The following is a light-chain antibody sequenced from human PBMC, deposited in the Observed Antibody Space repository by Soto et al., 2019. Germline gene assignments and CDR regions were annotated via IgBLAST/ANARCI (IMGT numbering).Light chain of an antibody. Sequence: DIPMTQSPSSLSASVGDRVTITCRASQSIISYLNWYQQKPGKAPKLLIYAASSLQSGVPSRFSGSGSGTDFTLTISSLQPEDCATYYGQQSYSTPPYTFGQGTKLEIK. CDR3: QQSYSTPPYT. J-gene: IGKJ2*01. CDR1: QSIISY. CDR2: AAS. V-gene: IGKV1-39*01.